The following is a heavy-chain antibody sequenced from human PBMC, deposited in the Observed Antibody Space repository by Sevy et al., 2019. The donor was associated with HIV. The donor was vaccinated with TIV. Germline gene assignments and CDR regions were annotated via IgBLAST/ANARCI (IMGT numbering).Heavy chain of an antibody. CDR3: AKDTGDYYDSSGAFDI. J-gene: IGHJ3*02. CDR1: GFTFDDYA. CDR2: ISWNSGSI. V-gene: IGHV3-9*01. Sequence: GGSLRLSCAASGFTFDDYAMHWVRQAPGKGLEWVSGISWNSGSIGYADSVKGGFTISRDNAKNSLYLQMNSLRAEDTALYYCAKDTGDYYDSSGAFDIWGQGTMVTVSS. D-gene: IGHD3-22*01.